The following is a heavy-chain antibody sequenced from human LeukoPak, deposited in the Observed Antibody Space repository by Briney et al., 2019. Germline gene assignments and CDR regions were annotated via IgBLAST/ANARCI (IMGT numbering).Heavy chain of an antibody. CDR1: GFTLSNSW. J-gene: IGHJ5*02. Sequence: GGSLRLSCAASGFTLSNSWIHWVRQAPGKGLVWVSRINSDGSTTTYADSVKGRFTISRDNAKNTLYLQMNSLRAEDTAVHYCARAARADCTSPTCHSWLAPWGQGTQVTVSS. V-gene: IGHV3-74*01. D-gene: IGHD2/OR15-2a*01. CDR2: INSDGSTT. CDR3: ARAARADCTSPTCHSWLAP.